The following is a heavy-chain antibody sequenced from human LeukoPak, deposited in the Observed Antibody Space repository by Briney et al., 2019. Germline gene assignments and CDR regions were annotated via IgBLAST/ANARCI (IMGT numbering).Heavy chain of an antibody. CDR2: ISPNPGTT. CDR1: GYSITNFY. J-gene: IGHJ4*02. D-gene: IGHD3-9*01. CDR3: ARAVHYFDSFDY. Sequence: GASVKVSCKTSGYSITNFYIHWVRQAPGQGLEWMGIISPNPGTTIYAQKFQGRVTLTRDTSSSTVYMELSSLRSGDTAVYYCARAVHYFDSFDYWGQGTLVTVSS. V-gene: IGHV1-46*01.